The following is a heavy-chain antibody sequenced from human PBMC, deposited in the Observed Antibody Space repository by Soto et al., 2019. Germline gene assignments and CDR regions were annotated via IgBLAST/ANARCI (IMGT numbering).Heavy chain of an antibody. V-gene: IGHV3-48*03. CDR3: ARAPRSITMIVVVTPLFDY. Sequence: PGGALRLSCAASGFTFSIYEMNWVRHAPGKGLEWVSYISSSGSTIYYADSVKGRFTISRDNAKNSLYLQMNSLRAEDTAVYYCARAPRSITMIVVVTPLFDYWGQGTLVTVSS. CDR1: GFTFSIYE. CDR2: ISSSGSTI. J-gene: IGHJ4*02. D-gene: IGHD3-22*01.